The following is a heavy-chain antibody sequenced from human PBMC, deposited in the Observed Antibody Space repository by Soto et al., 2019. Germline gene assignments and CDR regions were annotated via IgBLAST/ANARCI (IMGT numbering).Heavy chain of an antibody. D-gene: IGHD4-17*01. CDR2: INAGNGNT. J-gene: IGHJ3*02. CDR3: ARNYGFETPDMPDAFDI. CDR1: GYTFTSYA. V-gene: IGHV1-3*01. Sequence: GASVKVSCKASGYTFTSYAMHWVRQAPGQRLEWMGWINAGNGNTKYSQKFQGRVTITRDTSASTAYMELSSLRSEDTAVYYCARNYGFETPDMPDAFDIWGQGTMVTVSS.